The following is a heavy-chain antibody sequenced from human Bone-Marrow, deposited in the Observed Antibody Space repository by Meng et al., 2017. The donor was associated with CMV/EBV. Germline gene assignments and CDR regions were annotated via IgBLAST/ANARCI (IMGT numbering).Heavy chain of an antibody. J-gene: IGHJ4*02. V-gene: IGHV4-39*01. CDR1: GGSVSSGSYY. CDR2: IYYSGST. Sequence: SETLSLTCTVSGGSVSSGSYYWGWIRQPPGKGLEWTGSIYYSGSTYYNPSLRSRVTISVDTSKNQFSLKLSSVTAADTAVYYCAARNYFDYWGQGNLVNVSS. CDR3: AARNYFDY.